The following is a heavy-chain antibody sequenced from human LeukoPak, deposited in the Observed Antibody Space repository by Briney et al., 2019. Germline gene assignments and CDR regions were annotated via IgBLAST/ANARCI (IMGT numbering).Heavy chain of an antibody. CDR2: INQDGSQT. V-gene: IGHV3-7*01. CDR1: GFTLSGYW. J-gene: IGHJ2*01. Sequence: AGGSLRLSCAASGFTLSGYWMHWVRQAPGWGLEWVANINQDGSQTYYLGSVKGRFTISRDNAKDSLYLQMNSLRVDDTAVYYCARRYFDLWGRGTLVSVSS. CDR3: ARRYFDL.